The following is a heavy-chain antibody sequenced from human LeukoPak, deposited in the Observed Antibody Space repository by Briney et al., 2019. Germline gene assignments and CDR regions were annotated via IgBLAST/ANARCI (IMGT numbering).Heavy chain of an antibody. V-gene: IGHV4-59*11. CDR2: INYSGDT. CDR1: GGSITSHY. J-gene: IGHJ6*03. CDR3: ARLFGDTALRVHYHYMDV. Sequence: SETLSLTCTVSGGSITSHYWTWLRQSPGKGLEYIAYINYSGDTNYNPSLRSRVTISVDTSKNQFSLKLSSGRAADTAVYYCARLFGDTALRVHYHYMDVWGKGTTVTVSS. D-gene: IGHD3-3*01.